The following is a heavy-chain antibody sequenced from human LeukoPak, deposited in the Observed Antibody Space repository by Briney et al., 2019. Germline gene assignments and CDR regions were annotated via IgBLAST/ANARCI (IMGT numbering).Heavy chain of an antibody. V-gene: IGHV5-51*01. Sequence: GKSLKISCKGSGYSFISYWIGWVRQMPGKGLEWMGIIYPGDSDTRYSPSFQGQVTISADKSISTAYLQWSSLKASDTAMYYCATSPFYDSSGYPYPDAFDIWGQGTMVTVSS. D-gene: IGHD3-22*01. CDR3: ATSPFYDSSGYPYPDAFDI. CDR2: IYPGDSDT. J-gene: IGHJ3*02. CDR1: GYSFISYW.